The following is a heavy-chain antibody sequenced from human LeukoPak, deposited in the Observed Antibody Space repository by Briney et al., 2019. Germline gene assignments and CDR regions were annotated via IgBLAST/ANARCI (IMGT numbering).Heavy chain of an antibody. CDR2: INSDASST. J-gene: IGHJ4*02. CDR3: ARDRGFYDSSPPD. D-gene: IGHD3-22*01. V-gene: IGHV3-74*01. Sequence: PGGSLRLSCAASGFTFSSYWMHWVRQAPGKGLVWVSRINSDASSTSYADSVKGRFTTSRDNSKNTLYLQMSSLRAEDTAVYYCARDRGFYDSSPPDWGQGTLVTVSS. CDR1: GFTFSSYW.